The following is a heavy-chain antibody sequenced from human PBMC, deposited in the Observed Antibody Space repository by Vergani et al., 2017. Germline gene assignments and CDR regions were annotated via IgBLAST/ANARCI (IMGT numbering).Heavy chain of an antibody. J-gene: IGHJ6*02. CDR1: GFTFSSYW. Sequence: EVQLVESGGGLVQPGGSLRLSCAASGFTFSSYWMSWVRQAPGKGLEWVANIKQDGSEKYYVDSVKGRFTISRDNAKNSLYLQMNSLRAEDTAVYYCARDRRDEYYYYYYGMDVWGQGTTVTVSS. V-gene: IGHV3-7*03. CDR3: ARDRRDEYYYYYYGMDV. CDR2: IKQDGSEK.